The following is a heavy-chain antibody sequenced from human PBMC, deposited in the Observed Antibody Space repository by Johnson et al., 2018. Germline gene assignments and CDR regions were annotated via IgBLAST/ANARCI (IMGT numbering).Heavy chain of an antibody. J-gene: IGHJ3*01. V-gene: IGHV3-15*07. CDR1: GFSHLW. CDR2: IKSKAHGGTA. CDR3: STGPRQAFDF. Sequence: EVQLVESGGGLVKPGGSLRLSCAASGFSHLWMNWVRQAPGKGLEWVGVIKSKAHGGTADYAAPVKGRFIITRDDSENTLLLQLNSLKIEDTAMYFSSTGPRQAFDFWGHGTMVTVSS.